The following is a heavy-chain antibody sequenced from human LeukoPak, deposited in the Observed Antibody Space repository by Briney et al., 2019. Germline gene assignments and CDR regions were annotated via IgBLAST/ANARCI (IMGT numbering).Heavy chain of an antibody. Sequence: SETLSLTCTVSVGSISSGSYYWSWIRQPAGEGLEWIGRIYTSGSTNYNPSLKSRVTISVDTSKNQFSLKLSSVSAADTAVYYCARDPLYDSSGYYVRWGQGTLVTVSS. CDR3: ARDPLYDSSGYYVR. D-gene: IGHD3-22*01. J-gene: IGHJ4*02. CDR2: IYTSGST. CDR1: VGSISSGSYY. V-gene: IGHV4-61*02.